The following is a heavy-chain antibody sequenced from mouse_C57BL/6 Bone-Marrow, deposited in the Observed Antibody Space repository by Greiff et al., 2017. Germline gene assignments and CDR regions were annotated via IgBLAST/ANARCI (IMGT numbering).Heavy chain of an antibody. Sequence: QVQLKESGAELVRPGASVKLSCKASGYTFTDYYINWVKQRPGQGLEWIARIYPGSGNTYYNEKFKGKATLTAEKSSSTADMQLSSLTSEDSAVYCCARDGYYGHCDYWGQGTTLTVSS. CDR3: ARDGYYGHCDY. J-gene: IGHJ2*01. CDR1: GYTFTDYY. CDR2: IYPGSGNT. D-gene: IGHD1-1*01. V-gene: IGHV1-76*01.